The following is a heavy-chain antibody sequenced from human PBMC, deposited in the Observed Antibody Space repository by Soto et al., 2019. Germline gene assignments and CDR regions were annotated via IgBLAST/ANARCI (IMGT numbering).Heavy chain of an antibody. D-gene: IGHD5-18*01. Sequence: EVPLVESGGVVVQPGGSLRLSCAASGFTFDDYTMHWVRQAPGKGLEWVSLISWDGGSTYYADSVKGRFTISRDNSKNSLYLQMNSLITEDTALYYCAKADTYVDPAEPLDYWGQGTLVTVSS. CDR2: ISWDGGST. CDR3: AKADTYVDPAEPLDY. V-gene: IGHV3-43*01. CDR1: GFTFDDYT. J-gene: IGHJ4*02.